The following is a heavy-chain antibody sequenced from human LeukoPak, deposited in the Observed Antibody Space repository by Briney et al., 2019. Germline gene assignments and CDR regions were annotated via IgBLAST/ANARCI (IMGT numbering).Heavy chain of an antibody. D-gene: IGHD3-22*01. CDR2: IHPSGRL. CDR1: GASFSSGDQY. J-gene: IGHJ4*02. CDR3: SRGLDSRKLGY. Sequence: SQTLSLTCTVSGASFSSGDQYWNWIRQSPGKGLEWIGSIHPSGRLYNSPSLESRVTISIDTSKNQFSLNLNSVTAADTAVYFCSRGLDSRKLGYWGQGTLVTVSS. V-gene: IGHV4-31*03.